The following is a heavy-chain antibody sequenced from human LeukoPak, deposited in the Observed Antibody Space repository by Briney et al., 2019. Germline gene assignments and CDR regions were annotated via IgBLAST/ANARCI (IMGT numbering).Heavy chain of an antibody. V-gene: IGHV1-18*04. Sequence: ASVKVSCKASGYSFSDYGISWVRQAPGQVLEWVGRIGPNNGDTNYAQKLQGRVTMTTDTSTSTAYMELTSLTSDDTAVYYCARWGPVHASGWLPWGQGTLVTVSS. CDR2: IGPNNGDT. CDR3: ARWGPVHASGWLP. CDR1: GYSFSDYG. J-gene: IGHJ4*02. D-gene: IGHD6-19*01.